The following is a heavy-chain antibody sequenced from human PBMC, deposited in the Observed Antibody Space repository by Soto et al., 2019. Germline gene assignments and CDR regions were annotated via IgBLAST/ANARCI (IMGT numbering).Heavy chain of an antibody. J-gene: IGHJ5*02. D-gene: IGHD3-16*01. CDR1: GFTFTSYA. CDR3: AKNPPAGYDSSWLAL. CDR2: IRATADSP. V-gene: IGHV3-23*01. Sequence: GGSLRLSCAVSGFTFTSYAMTWVRQAPGKGLEWVSGIRATADSPYYADSVTGRFTISKDNSNNILYLQMNYLRAEDTAVYYCAKNPPAGYDSSWLALWGQETRVTVSS.